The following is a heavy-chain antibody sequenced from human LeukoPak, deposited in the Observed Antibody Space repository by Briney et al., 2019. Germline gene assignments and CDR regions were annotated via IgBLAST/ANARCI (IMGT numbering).Heavy chain of an antibody. D-gene: IGHD1-1*01. CDR2: IYYSGST. Sequence: PSQTLSLTCTVSGGSISSGGYYWSWIRQHPGKGLEWYGYIYYSGSTYYNPSLKSRVTISVDTSKNQFFLKLSSVTAADTAVYYRARFERGLERGQFDYLGQGTLVTVSS. J-gene: IGHJ4*02. V-gene: IGHV4-31*03. CDR1: GGSISSGGYY. CDR3: ARFERGLERGQFDY.